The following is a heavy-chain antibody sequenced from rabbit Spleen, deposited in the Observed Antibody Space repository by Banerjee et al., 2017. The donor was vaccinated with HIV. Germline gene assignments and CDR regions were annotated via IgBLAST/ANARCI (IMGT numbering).Heavy chain of an antibody. Sequence: QSLEESGGDMVKPGASLTLTCTASGFSFSTSYYICWVRQAPVKGLEWIGCIYPDGIGSTAYASWAKGRFTISKTSSTTVTLQMTSLTAADTATYFCARDTGSSFSSYGMDLWGQGTLVTVS. CDR1: GFSFSTSYY. CDR3: ARDTGSSFSSYGMDL. CDR2: IYPDGIGST. V-gene: IGHV1S40*01. D-gene: IGHD8-1*01. J-gene: IGHJ6*01.